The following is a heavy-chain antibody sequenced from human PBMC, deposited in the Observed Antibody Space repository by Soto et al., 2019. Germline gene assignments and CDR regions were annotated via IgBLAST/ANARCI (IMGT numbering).Heavy chain of an antibody. V-gene: IGHV3-7*01. D-gene: IGHD2-2*01. CDR3: ARDNTKRLGNYYYGMDV. Sequence: EVQLVESGGGLVQPGGSLRLSCAASGFTFSSYWMSWVRQAPGKGLEWVANIKQDGSEKYYVDSVKGRFTISRDNAKNSLYLQMNSLRAEDTAVYYCARDNTKRLGNYYYGMDVWGQGTTVTVSS. CDR1: GFTFSSYW. J-gene: IGHJ6*02. CDR2: IKQDGSEK.